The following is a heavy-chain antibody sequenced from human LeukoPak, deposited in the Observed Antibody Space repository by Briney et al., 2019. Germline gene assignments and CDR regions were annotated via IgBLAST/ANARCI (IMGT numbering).Heavy chain of an antibody. CDR2: IHYTGST. V-gene: IGHV4-59*01. D-gene: IGHD2-21*02. J-gene: IGHJ6*03. Sequence: SETLSLTCTVSGGSISSYYWSWIRQSPGKGLECIGYIHYTGSTNYNPSLKSRVTISVETSKNQFSLTLKSLNAADTAVYYCARVRAYCGGSCYSTNPYYYYFYMDVWGKGTTVTVSS. CDR1: GGSISSYY. CDR3: ARVRAYCGGSCYSTNPYYYYFYMDV.